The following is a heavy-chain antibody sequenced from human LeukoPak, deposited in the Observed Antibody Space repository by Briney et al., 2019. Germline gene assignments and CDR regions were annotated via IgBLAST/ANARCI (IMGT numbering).Heavy chain of an antibody. D-gene: IGHD3-10*01. Sequence: KPSETLSLTCTVSGGSISTYYWSWIRQPPGKGLEWIGYIYTSGSTDYNPSLKSRVTISLDTSNNQFSLNLNSVTAADTAVYYCARSRGRKVTSFDYWGQGILVTVSS. CDR3: ARSRGRKVTSFDY. J-gene: IGHJ4*02. V-gene: IGHV4-4*09. CDR2: IYTSGST. CDR1: GGSISTYY.